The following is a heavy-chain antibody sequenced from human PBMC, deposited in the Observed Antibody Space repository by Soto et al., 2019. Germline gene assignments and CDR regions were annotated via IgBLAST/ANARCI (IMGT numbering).Heavy chain of an antibody. CDR2: INPKSGGT. CDR1: GYSFTDYR. V-gene: IGHV1-2*04. CDR3: ARGDSTDCSNGVCSFFYNHDMDV. Sequence: RASVKVSCKASGYSFTDYRIHWVRQAPGQGLEWLGRINPKSGGTSTAQKFQGWVTMTTDASISTASMELTRLTSDDTAIYYCARGDSTDCSNGVCSFFYNHDMDVWGQGTTVTVSS. D-gene: IGHD2-8*01. J-gene: IGHJ6*02.